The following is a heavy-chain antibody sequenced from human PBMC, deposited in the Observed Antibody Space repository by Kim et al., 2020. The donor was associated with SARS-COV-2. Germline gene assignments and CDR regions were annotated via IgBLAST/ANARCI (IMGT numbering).Heavy chain of an antibody. J-gene: IGHJ6*02. CDR1: GGSFSGYY. CDR2: INHSGST. D-gene: IGHD4-17*01. CDR3: ARGSPVTTFYHYYYGMDV. V-gene: IGHV4-34*01. Sequence: SETLSLTCAVYGGSFSGYYWSWIRQPPGKGLEWIGEINHSGSTNYNPSLKSRATISVDTTKNQFSLKLSSVTAADTAGYYCARGSPVTTFYHYYYGMDVWGQGTTVTVSS.